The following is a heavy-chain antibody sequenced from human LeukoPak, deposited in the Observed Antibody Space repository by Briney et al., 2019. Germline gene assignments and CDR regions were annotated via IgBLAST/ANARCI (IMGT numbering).Heavy chain of an antibody. J-gene: IGHJ4*02. Sequence: TGGSLRLSCAASGFAFNSYAMSWVRQAPGKGLEWVSGISCNGGGIYYADSVKGRFTISRDNSKNTVSLQMNSLRGEDTAVYYCAKDRRECSGDKYYPHFACWGQGSLV. D-gene: IGHD2-15*01. CDR3: AKDRRECSGDKYYPHFAC. V-gene: IGHV3-23*01. CDR2: ISCNGGGI. CDR1: GFAFNSYA.